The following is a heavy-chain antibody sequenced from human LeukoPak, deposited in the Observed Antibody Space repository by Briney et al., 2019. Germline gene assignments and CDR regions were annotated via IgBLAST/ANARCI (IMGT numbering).Heavy chain of an antibody. CDR3: AKDRPRIDY. J-gene: IGHJ4*02. V-gene: IGHV3-23*01. Sequence: PGGSLRLSCAASGFTLSSYAMGWVRQAPGTGLEWVSAISGSGGNTYYADSVKGRFTISRDNSRNTLYLQMNSLRAEDTAVYYCAKDRPRIDYWGQGTLVTVSS. CDR2: ISGSGGNT. CDR1: GFTLSSYA.